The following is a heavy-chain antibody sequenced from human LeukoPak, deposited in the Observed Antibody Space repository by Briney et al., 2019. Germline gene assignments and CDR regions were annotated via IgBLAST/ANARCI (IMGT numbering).Heavy chain of an antibody. V-gene: IGHV3-48*03. CDR2: ISSSGSTI. Sequence: GGTLRLSCAASGFTFSNYGMTWVRQAPGKGLEWVSYISSSGSTIYYADSVKGRFTISRDNAKNSLYLQMNSLRPEDTAVYYCAKGIGLANDAFDIWGQGTMVTVSS. D-gene: IGHD1-26*01. J-gene: IGHJ3*02. CDR3: AKGIGLANDAFDI. CDR1: GFTFSNYG.